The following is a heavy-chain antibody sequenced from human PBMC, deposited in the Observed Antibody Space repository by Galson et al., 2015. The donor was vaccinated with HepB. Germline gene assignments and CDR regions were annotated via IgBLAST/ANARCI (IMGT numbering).Heavy chain of an antibody. CDR3: AREGIASPANPVEY. Sequence: SVKVSCKASGGTFSTYTFSWVRQAPGGGLEWMGGITPIFGTAQYSQKFQGRVTITADESTSTAYMELSSLRSEDTAVYYCAREGIASPANPVEYWGQGTQVTVSS. D-gene: IGHD6-13*01. J-gene: IGHJ4*02. CDR2: ITPIFGTA. CDR1: GGTFSTYT. V-gene: IGHV1-69*13.